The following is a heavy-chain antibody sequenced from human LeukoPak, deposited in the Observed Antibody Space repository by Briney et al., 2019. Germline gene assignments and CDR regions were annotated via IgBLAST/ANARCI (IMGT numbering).Heavy chain of an antibody. CDR1: GGSLSGHY. Sequence: LETLSLTCTVSGGSLSGHYWSWIRQPPGKGLEWIGYVSYTGRTKYNPSLQSRVTISIDTSKSQFSLKLTSVTSADTAAYSCDRLLDKDISGDPDTFDVWGQGTTVIVSS. CDR2: VSYTGRT. D-gene: IGHD3-22*01. CDR3: DRLLDKDISGDPDTFDV. V-gene: IGHV4-59*11. J-gene: IGHJ3*01.